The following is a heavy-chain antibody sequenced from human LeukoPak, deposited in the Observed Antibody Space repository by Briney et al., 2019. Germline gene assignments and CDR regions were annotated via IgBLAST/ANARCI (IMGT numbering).Heavy chain of an antibody. V-gene: IGHV3-48*03. D-gene: IGHD3-22*01. CDR2: ISSSGSTI. CDR1: GFIFSSYD. CDR3: ARDRYYYDSSAYYEIDY. J-gene: IGHJ4*02. Sequence: GGSLRLSCAASGFIFSSYDMNWVRQAPGKGLEWVSYISSSGSTIYYADFVKGRFTISRDNAKNSLFLQMISLRAEDTAVYYCARDRYYYDSSAYYEIDYWGQGTLVTVSS.